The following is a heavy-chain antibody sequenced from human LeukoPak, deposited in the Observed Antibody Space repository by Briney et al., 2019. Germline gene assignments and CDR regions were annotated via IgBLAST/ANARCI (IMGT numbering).Heavy chain of an antibody. D-gene: IGHD3-3*01. Sequence: GASVKVSCKASGYTFTSYDINWVRQATGQGLEWMGWMNPNSGNTSYAQRFQGRVTITRNTSISTAYMELSSLRSEDTAVYYCARVPYYDFWSGAGSSYYYYMDVWGKGTTVTVSS. CDR2: MNPNSGNT. J-gene: IGHJ6*03. CDR3: ARVPYYDFWSGAGSSYYYYMDV. V-gene: IGHV1-8*03. CDR1: GYTFTSYD.